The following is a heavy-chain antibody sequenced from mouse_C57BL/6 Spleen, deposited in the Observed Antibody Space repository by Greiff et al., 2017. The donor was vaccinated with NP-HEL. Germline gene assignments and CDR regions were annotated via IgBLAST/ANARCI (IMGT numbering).Heavy chain of an antibody. CDR3: ARELYYFDY. J-gene: IGHJ2*01. Sequence: VHLVESGAELAKPGASVKLSCKASGYTFTGYWMHWVKPRPGQGLEWIGYINPSSGYTKYNQKFKDKATLNADKSSSTAYMQLSSLTYEDSAVYYCARELYYFDYWGQGTTLTVSS. V-gene: IGHV1-7*01. CDR2: INPSSGYT. CDR1: GYTFTGYW.